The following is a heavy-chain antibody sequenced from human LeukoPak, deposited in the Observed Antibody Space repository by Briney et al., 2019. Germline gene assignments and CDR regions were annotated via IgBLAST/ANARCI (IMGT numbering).Heavy chain of an antibody. CDR3: ARGSCSSTSCYFSNFDY. Sequence: SETLSLTCTVSGGSISSGGYYWSWIRQHPGKGLEWIGYIYYSGSTYYNPSLKSRVTISVDTSKNQFSLKLSSVTAADTAVYYCARGSCSSTSCYFSNFDYWGQGTLVTVSS. D-gene: IGHD2-2*01. CDR1: GGSISSGGYY. CDR2: IYYSGST. V-gene: IGHV4-31*03. J-gene: IGHJ4*02.